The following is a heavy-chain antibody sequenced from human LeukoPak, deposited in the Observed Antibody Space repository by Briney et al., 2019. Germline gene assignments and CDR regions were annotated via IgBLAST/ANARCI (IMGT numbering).Heavy chain of an antibody. CDR3: ARIHSGSYSYYYFYGMDV. CDR1: GFTFSSYW. CDR2: IASDGSST. Sequence: PGGSLRLSCAASGFTFSSYWMNWVRQAPGKGLVWVSRIASDGSSTTYADSVKGRFTISRDNPKNTLYVQMNSLRFEDTAVYYCARIHSGSYSYYYFYGMDVWGQGTAVTVSS. V-gene: IGHV3-74*01. J-gene: IGHJ6*02. D-gene: IGHD1-26*01.